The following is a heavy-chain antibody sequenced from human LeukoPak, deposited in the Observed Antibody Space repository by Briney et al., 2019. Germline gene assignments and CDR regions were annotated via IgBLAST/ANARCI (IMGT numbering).Heavy chain of an antibody. CDR1: GYNFPIYW. CDR3: ARQGAAGKYYYYYMDV. Sequence: GESLKISCQGSGYNFPIYWIGWVRQMPGRGLEWMRIIYPDDSKTIYGPSFQGQVTISADKSINTAYLEWSSLKASDTAIYYCARQGAAGKYYYYYMDVWGKGTTVTVSS. J-gene: IGHJ6*03. D-gene: IGHD6-13*01. CDR2: IYPDDSKT. V-gene: IGHV5-51*01.